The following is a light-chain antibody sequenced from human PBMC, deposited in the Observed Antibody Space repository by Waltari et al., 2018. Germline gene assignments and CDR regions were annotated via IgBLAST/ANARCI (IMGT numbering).Light chain of an antibody. CDR1: ENANNY. J-gene: IGKJ2*03. CDR2: KAS. Sequence: DIQMTQSPSSLYAPVVDRVTITCRASENANNYLNWYQQKPGKAPKLLIYKASTLQSGVLSRFSVSGSGTNYTCTISSLRSEDVATYYCQHGYGTPYSFGQGTKGEF. V-gene: IGKV1-39*01. CDR3: QHGYGTPYS.